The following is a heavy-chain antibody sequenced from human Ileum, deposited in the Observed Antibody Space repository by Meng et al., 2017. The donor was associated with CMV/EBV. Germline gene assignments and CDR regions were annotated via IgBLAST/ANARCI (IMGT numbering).Heavy chain of an antibody. V-gene: IGHV3-15*07. Sequence: SCAASGCTFSNAWMNWVRQAPGKGLEWVARVKSGGATDHAAPVRGRFTVSRDDSKNTVYLQMNSLRVEDTGVYYCTADVPENMPQADYWGQGTLVTVSS. CDR1: GCTFSNAW. CDR3: TADVPENMPQADY. J-gene: IGHJ4*02. CDR2: VKSGGAT. D-gene: IGHD2/OR15-2a*01.